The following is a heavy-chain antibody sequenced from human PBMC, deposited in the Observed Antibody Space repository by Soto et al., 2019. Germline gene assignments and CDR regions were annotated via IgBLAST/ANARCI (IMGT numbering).Heavy chain of an antibody. CDR3: ARAPQIEYSSSSGYFDY. J-gene: IGHJ4*02. Sequence: SGKFSGKASGGTLSSYAISFVRQAPGQGLEWMGGIIPIFGTANYEQKFQGRVTITADESTSTAYMELSSLRSEDTAVYYCARAPQIEYSSSSGYFDYWGQGTLVTVSS. V-gene: IGHV1-69*13. D-gene: IGHD6-6*01. CDR1: GGTLSSYA. CDR2: IIPIFGTA.